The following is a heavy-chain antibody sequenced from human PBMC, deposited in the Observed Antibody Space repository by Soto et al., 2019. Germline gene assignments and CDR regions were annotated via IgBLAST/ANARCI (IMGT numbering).Heavy chain of an antibody. CDR2: IYHSGST. J-gene: IGHJ5*02. CDR3: ARAPGTTIWFAP. CDR1: GGSISSGGYS. Sequence: SETLSLTCTVSGGSISSGGYSWSWIRQPPGKGLEWIGYIYHSGSTYYNPSLKSRVTISVDRSKNQFSLKLSSVTAADTAVYYCARAPGTTIWFAPWGQGTLVTVSS. D-gene: IGHD1-7*01. V-gene: IGHV4-30-2*01.